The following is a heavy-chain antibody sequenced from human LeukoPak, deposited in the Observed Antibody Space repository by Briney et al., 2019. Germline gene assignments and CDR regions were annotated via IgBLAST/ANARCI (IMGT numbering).Heavy chain of an antibody. CDR1: RFTFSSYA. CDR3: AKDGVSRGIPDYGDYYYYYMDV. CDR2: IIGSGVGT. D-gene: IGHD4-17*01. V-gene: IGHV3-23*01. Sequence: GGSLRLSCAASRFTFSSYAMSWVRQAPGKGLEWVSAIIGSGVGTYYADSVKGRFTISRDNSKNTLYLQMNSLRAEDTAVYYCAKDGVSRGIPDYGDYYYYYMDVWGKGTTVTVSS. J-gene: IGHJ6*03.